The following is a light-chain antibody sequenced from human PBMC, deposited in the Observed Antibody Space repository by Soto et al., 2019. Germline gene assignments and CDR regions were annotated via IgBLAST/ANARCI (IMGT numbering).Light chain of an antibody. CDR2: DAS. Sequence: IVLTQSPATLSLSPWERATLSCRASQSVSSYLAWYQQKPGQAPRLLIYDASNRATGIPARFSGSGSGTDFTLTISSLEPEDFAVYYCQQYDDWPWTFGHGTKVDIK. CDR1: QSVSSY. CDR3: QQYDDWPWT. J-gene: IGKJ1*01. V-gene: IGKV3-11*01.